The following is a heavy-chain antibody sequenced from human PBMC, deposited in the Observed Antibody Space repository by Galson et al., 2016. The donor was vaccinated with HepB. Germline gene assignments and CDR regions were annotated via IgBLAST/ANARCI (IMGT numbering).Heavy chain of an antibody. CDR2: IKGKTDGGTT. V-gene: IGHV3-15*01. J-gene: IGHJ6*02. CDR3: RYGKDV. CDR1: GFTFSNAW. Sequence: SLRLSCAASGFTFSNAWMSWVRQAPGKGLEWVGRIKGKTDGGTTDYAAPVKGRFSISRDDSKNTLYLQMNSLKTEDAAVYYCRYGKDVWGQGTTVTVSS.